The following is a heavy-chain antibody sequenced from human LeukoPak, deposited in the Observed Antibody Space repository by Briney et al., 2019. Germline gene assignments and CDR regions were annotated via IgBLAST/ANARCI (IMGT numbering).Heavy chain of an antibody. J-gene: IGHJ4*02. CDR2: IIPIFGTA. V-gene: IGHV1-69*05. CDR1: GGTFSSYA. Sequence: SVKVSCKASGGTFSSYAISWVRQAPGQGLEWMGGIIPIFGTANYAQKFQGRVTITTDESTSTAYVELSSLRSEDTAVYYCARVARGSSSWYDYWGQGTLVTVSS. CDR3: ARVARGSSSWYDY. D-gene: IGHD6-13*01.